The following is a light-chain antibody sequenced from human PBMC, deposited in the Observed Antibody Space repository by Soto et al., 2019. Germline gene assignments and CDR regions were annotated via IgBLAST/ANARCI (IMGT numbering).Light chain of an antibody. CDR1: SSDVGSYNL. J-gene: IGLJ2*01. Sequence: QCALTQPASVSGSPGQSITISCTGTSSDVGSYNLVSWYQQHPGKAPKLMIYEGSKRPSGVSNRFSGSKSGNTASLTISGLQAEGEADYYCCSYAGSSTWVVFGGGTQLTVL. CDR2: EGS. V-gene: IGLV2-23*01. CDR3: CSYAGSSTWVV.